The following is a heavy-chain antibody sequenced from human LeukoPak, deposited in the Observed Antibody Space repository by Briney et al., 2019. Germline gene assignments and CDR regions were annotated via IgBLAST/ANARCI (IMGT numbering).Heavy chain of an antibody. D-gene: IGHD1-26*01. J-gene: IGHJ4*02. CDR3: ARDLSVGAKPDLGFDY. Sequence: GGSLRLSCAASGFTFSSYGMHWVRQAPGKGLEWVAFIRYDGSNKYYADSVKGRLTISRDNAKNSLYLQMNSLRAEDTAIYYCARDLSVGAKPDLGFDYWGQGTLVTVSS. CDR1: GFTFSSYG. CDR2: IRYDGSNK. V-gene: IGHV3-30*02.